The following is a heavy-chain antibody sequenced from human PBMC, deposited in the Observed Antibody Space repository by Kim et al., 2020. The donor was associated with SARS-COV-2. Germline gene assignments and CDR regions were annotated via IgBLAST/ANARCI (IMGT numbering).Heavy chain of an antibody. J-gene: IGHJ4*02. V-gene: IGHV4-30-4*01. CDR2: IYYSGST. Sequence: SETLSLTCTVSGGSISSGDYYWSWIRQPPGKGLEWIGYIYYSGSTYYNPSLKSRVTISVDTSKNQFSLKLSSVTAADTAVYYCAREGGYYYDSSGYYSGIAIDYWGQGTLVTVSS. CDR3: AREGGYYYDSSGYYSGIAIDY. CDR1: GGSISSGDYY. D-gene: IGHD3-22*01.